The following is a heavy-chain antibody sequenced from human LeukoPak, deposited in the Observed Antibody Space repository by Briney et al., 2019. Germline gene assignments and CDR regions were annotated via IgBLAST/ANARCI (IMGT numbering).Heavy chain of an antibody. CDR1: GASISSTSHF. CDR2: IYYRGST. D-gene: IGHD3-10*01. J-gene: IGHJ4*02. Sequence: SETLSLTCTVSGASISSTSHFWGWIRQPPGKGLEWIGSIYYRGSTYYNPSHKSRVTISVDTSKNQFSLKLSSVTAADTAVYYCARCISMVRGVIRPPDYWGQGTLVTVSS. CDR3: ARCISMVRGVIRPPDY. V-gene: IGHV4-39*01.